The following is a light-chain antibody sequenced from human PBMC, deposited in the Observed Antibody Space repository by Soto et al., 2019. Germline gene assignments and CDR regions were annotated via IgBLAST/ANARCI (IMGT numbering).Light chain of an antibody. V-gene: IGKV3-15*01. CDR1: QSVSSN. J-gene: IGKJ1*01. Sequence: EIVMTQSPATLSVSPGERATLSCRASQSVSSNLAWYQQKPCQAPRLLIYGASTRATGIPARFSGRGSGTEFTLTISSLQSEDFAGDYCQQYNNWPPWTFGQGTKVEIK. CDR2: GAS. CDR3: QQYNNWPPWT.